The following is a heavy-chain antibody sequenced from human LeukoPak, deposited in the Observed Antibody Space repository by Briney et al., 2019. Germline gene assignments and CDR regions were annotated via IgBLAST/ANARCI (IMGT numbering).Heavy chain of an antibody. Sequence: GGSLRLSCAASGFTLSSYATSWVRQAPGKGLEWVSAISGSGGSTYYADSVKGRFTISRDNSKNTLYLQMNSLRAEDTAVYYCAKDRSKGYYGDEFDFWGQGTLVTVSS. V-gene: IGHV3-23*01. CDR1: GFTLSSYA. J-gene: IGHJ4*02. D-gene: IGHD4-17*01. CDR2: ISGSGGST. CDR3: AKDRSKGYYGDEFDF.